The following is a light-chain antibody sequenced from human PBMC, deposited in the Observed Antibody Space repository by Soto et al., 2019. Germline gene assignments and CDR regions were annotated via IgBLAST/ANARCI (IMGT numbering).Light chain of an antibody. CDR2: EVS. CDR3: SSYTSSSRRV. J-gene: IGLJ1*01. CDR1: SSDVGGYNY. V-gene: IGLV2-14*01. Sequence: QSALTQPASVSGSPGQSITISCTGTSSDVGGYNYVSWYQQHPGKAPKLMIYEVSNRPSGVSNRFSGSKSGNTASLTISGLQAEDEADYYCSSYTSSSRRVFGTGTKLTVL.